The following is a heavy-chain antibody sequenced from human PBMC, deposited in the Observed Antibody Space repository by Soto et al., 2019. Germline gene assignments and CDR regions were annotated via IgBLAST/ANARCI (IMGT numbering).Heavy chain of an antibody. Sequence: GESLKISCKASGYSFTTYWSSWVRQVPGQGLEWMGRVDPTDSYTSFSPSFQGHVSISVDTSINTAYLRWSSLKASDTAVYYCARRRRSSVITGDANGMDVWGQGTTVTVSS. CDR3: ARRRRSSVITGDANGMDV. CDR2: VDPTDSYT. D-gene: IGHD2-21*01. J-gene: IGHJ6*02. V-gene: IGHV5-10-1*01. CDR1: GYSFTTYW.